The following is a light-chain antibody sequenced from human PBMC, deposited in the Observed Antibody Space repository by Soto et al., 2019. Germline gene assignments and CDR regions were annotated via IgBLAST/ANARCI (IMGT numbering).Light chain of an antibody. V-gene: IGLV3-21*02. CDR1: NIGSKS. Sequence: SYELTQPPSVSVAPGQTAWVSCGGNNIGSKSVHWYQQKPGQAPVLVIYDDRERPSRIPDRFSGSNSANTATLTISRVEAGDEADYYCQVFDSYTDQYVFGTGTKVTVL. CDR3: QVFDSYTDQYV. CDR2: DDR. J-gene: IGLJ1*01.